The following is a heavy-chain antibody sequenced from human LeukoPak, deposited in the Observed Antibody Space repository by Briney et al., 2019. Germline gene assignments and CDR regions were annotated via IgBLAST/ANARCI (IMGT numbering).Heavy chain of an antibody. V-gene: IGHV4-38-2*02. CDR2: ISHRGSP. CDR3: ARDGGFYYTASPNSWFDP. Sequence: SETLSLTCIVSGYSISSDYCWGWIRQAPGKGLEWIGSISHRGSPYYNPSLKSRVTLSADTPNNQFSLRLSSVTAADTAAYYCARDGGFYYTASPNSWFDPWGQGILVTVSS. J-gene: IGHJ5*02. CDR1: GYSISSDYC. D-gene: IGHD2-15*01.